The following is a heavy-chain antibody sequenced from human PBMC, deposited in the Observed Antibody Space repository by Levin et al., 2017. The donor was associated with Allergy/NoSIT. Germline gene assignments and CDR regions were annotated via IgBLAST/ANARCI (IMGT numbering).Heavy chain of an antibody. CDR3: ARHPPYGSGRNFRPFDP. J-gene: IGHJ5*02. Sequence: SQTLSLTCTVSGGSISSSSYYWGWIRQPPGKGLEWIGSIYYSGSTYYNPSLKSRVTISVDTSKNQFSLKLSSVTAADTAVYYCARHPPYGSGRNFRPFDPWGQGTLVTVSS. V-gene: IGHV4-39*01. CDR1: GGSISSSSYY. CDR2: IYYSGST. D-gene: IGHD3-10*01.